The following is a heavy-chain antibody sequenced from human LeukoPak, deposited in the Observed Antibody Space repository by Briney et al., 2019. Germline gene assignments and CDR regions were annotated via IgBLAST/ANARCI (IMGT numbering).Heavy chain of an antibody. CDR3: ARDDHGKTYNWFDP. J-gene: IGHJ5*02. V-gene: IGHV1-8*03. CDR2: MNPNSGNT. D-gene: IGHD3-16*01. Sequence: ASVKVSCKASGYTFTSYDINWVRQATGQGLEWMGWMNPNSGNTGYAQKLQGRVTITRNTSISTAYMELSSLRSEDTAVYYCARDDHGKTYNWFDPWGQGTLVTVSS. CDR1: GYTFTSYD.